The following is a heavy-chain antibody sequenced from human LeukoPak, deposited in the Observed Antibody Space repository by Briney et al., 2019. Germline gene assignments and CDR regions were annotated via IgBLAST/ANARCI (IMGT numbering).Heavy chain of an antibody. CDR2: IYTSGST. Sequence: SETLSLTCTVSGGSISSYYWCWIRQPAGKGLEWIGRIYTSGSTNYNPSLKSRATMSVDTSKNQFSLKLSSVTAADTAVYYCARGGVLGSGWLFDYWGQGTLVTVSS. V-gene: IGHV4-4*07. CDR3: ARGGVLGSGWLFDY. J-gene: IGHJ4*02. D-gene: IGHD6-19*01. CDR1: GGSISSYY.